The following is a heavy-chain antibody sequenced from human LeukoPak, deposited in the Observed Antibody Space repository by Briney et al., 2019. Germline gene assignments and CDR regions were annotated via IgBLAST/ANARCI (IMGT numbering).Heavy chain of an antibody. J-gene: IGHJ6*02. V-gene: IGHV4-4*02. D-gene: IGHD5-18*01. Sequence: GTLSLTCAVSGDSMSSTKWWSWVRQPPGKGLEWIGEIYHSGSTNYNPSLKSRVTMSVDRSKNQVSLNLSSVTAADTAVYYCARIRYYYYYYYGMDVWGQGTTVTVSS. CDR2: IYHSGST. CDR3: ARIRYYYYYYYGMDV. CDR1: GDSMSSTKW.